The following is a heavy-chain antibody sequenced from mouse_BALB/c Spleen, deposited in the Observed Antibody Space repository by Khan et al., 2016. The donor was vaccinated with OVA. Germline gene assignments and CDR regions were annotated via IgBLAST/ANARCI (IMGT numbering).Heavy chain of an antibody. J-gene: IGHJ4*01. Sequence: QIQLVQSGPELKKPGETVKISCKASGYTFTDYSMHWVKQTPGKGLKWMGWINTETGEPTYADDFKGRFAFSLETSASTAYLQINNLKNEYAATFFCARRGGSYALDYWGQGTSVTVSS. CDR2: INTETGEP. CDR3: ARRGGSYALDY. V-gene: IGHV9-2-1*01. CDR1: GYTFTDYS.